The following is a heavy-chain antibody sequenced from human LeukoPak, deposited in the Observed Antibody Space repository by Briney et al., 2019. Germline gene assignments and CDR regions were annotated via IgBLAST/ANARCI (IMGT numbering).Heavy chain of an antibody. CDR1: GYTFTIYG. D-gene: IGHD1-26*01. V-gene: IGHV1-18*01. Sequence: ASVKVSCKASGYTFTIYGISWVRQAPGQGLEWMGWISAYNGNTNYAQKLQGRVTMTTDTSTSTAYMELRSLRSDDTAVYYCARDSYVVGATSAKGGYWGQGTLVTVSS. CDR2: ISAYNGNT. CDR3: ARDSYVVGATSAKGGY. J-gene: IGHJ4*02.